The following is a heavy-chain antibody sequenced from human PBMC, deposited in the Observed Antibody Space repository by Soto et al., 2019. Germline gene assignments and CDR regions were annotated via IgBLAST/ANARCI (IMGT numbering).Heavy chain of an antibody. Sequence: EVQLVQSGAEVKKPGESLKISCKGSGYSFTSYWIGWVRQMPGKGLEWMGIIYPGDSDTRYSPSFQGQVTISADKSISTAYLQWSSLKAPDTAMYYCARRYYYDSTTYSPFDHWGQGTLVTVSS. CDR2: IYPGDSDT. CDR1: GYSFTSYW. V-gene: IGHV5-51*01. CDR3: ARRYYYDSTTYSPFDH. J-gene: IGHJ4*02. D-gene: IGHD3-22*01.